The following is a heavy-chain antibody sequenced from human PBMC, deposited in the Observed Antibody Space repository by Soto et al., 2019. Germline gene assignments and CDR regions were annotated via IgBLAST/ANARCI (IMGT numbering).Heavy chain of an antibody. CDR3: AKNRSGSYSG. J-gene: IGHJ4*02. CDR2: VSGSGGST. CDR1: GFTFSSYA. D-gene: IGHD1-26*01. Sequence: GSLRLSCAASGFTFSSYAMSWVRQAPGKGLEWVSGVSGSGGSTYYADSVKGRFTISRDNSKNTLYLQMNSLRAEDTAVYYCAKNRSGSYSGWGQGTLVTVSS. V-gene: IGHV3-23*01.